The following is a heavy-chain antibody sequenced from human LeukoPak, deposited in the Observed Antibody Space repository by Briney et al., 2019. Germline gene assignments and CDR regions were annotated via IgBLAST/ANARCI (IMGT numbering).Heavy chain of an antibody. CDR3: ARDYYDSSGYYYPSDY. CDR1: GFTFSSYS. V-gene: IGHV3-21*01. Sequence: GGSLRLSCAASGFTFSSYSMNWVRQAPGKGLEWVSSISSSSSYIYYADSVKGRFTISRDNAKNSLYLQMNSLRAEDTAVYYCARDYYDSSGYYYPSDYWGQGTLVTVSS. D-gene: IGHD3-22*01. J-gene: IGHJ4*02. CDR2: ISSSSSYI.